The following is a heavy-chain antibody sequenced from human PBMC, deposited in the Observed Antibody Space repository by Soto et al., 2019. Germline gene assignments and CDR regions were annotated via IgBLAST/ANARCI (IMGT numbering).Heavy chain of an antibody. D-gene: IGHD6-19*01. CDR3: ARREQWLDNWFDP. CDR2: IYYSGST. V-gene: IGHV4-39*01. CDR1: GGSISSSSYY. J-gene: IGHJ5*02. Sequence: QLQLQESGPGLVKPSETLSLTCTVSGGSISSSSYYWGWIRQPPGKGLEWIGSIYYSGSTYYNPSLKSRVTISVDTSKNQFSLKLSSVTAADTAVYYCARREQWLDNWFDPWGQGTLFTVSS.